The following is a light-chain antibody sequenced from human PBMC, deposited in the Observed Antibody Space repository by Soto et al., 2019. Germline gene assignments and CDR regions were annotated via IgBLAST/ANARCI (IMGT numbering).Light chain of an antibody. J-gene: IGKJ2*01. Sequence: DVVMTQSPLSLPVTLGQPASISCRSSQGLLHSNGDTFLSWFQQRPGQSPRRLIYQVSNRDSGVPYIVSCSWSGIYFILTISRVESEDGGIYYCMQGTLWPYTFCQGNKLEI. CDR2: QVS. CDR3: MQGTLWPYT. V-gene: IGKV2-30*02. CDR1: QGLLHSNGDTF.